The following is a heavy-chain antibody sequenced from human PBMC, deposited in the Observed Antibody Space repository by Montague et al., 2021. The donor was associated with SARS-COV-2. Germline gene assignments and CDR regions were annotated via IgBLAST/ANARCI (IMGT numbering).Heavy chain of an antibody. CDR2: IYYSGST. D-gene: IGHD2-21*01. V-gene: IGHV4-59*12. Sequence: SETLSLTCTVSGGSISSYYWSWIRQPPGKGLEWIGYIYYSGSTNYNPSLKSRVTISVDTSKNQFSLKLSSVTAADTAVYYCARGADHYDYSWGYYYYYMDVWGKGTTVTVSS. CDR1: GGSISSYY. J-gene: IGHJ6*03. CDR3: ARGADHYDYSWGYYYYYMDV.